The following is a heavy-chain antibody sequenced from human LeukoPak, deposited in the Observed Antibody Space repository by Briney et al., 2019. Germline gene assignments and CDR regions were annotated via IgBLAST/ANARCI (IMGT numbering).Heavy chain of an antibody. D-gene: IGHD3-9*01. CDR1: EFTFSSYA. CDR3: AKDDIRYSRSYYYYGMDV. CDR2: ISGSGGST. V-gene: IGHV3-23*01. J-gene: IGHJ6*04. Sequence: GWSLRLSCAASEFTFSSYAMSWVRQAPGKGLEWVSAISGSGGSTYYADSVKGRFTISRDNSKNTLYLQMNSLRAEDTAVYYCAKDDIRYSRSYYYYGMDVWGKGTTVTVSS.